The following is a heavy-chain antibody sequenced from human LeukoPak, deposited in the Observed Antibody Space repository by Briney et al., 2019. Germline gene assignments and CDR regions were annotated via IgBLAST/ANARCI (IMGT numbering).Heavy chain of an antibody. CDR1: GFTFSSYG. J-gene: IGHJ4*02. CDR3: AKAPYSGYDGGYYFDY. D-gene: IGHD5-12*01. Sequence: PGGSLRLSCAASGFTFSSYGMHWVRQAPGKGLEWVSGISWNSGSIGYADSVKGRFTISRDNAKNSLYLQMNSLRAEDTALYYCAKAPYSGYDGGYYFDYWGQGTLVTVSS. V-gene: IGHV3-9*01. CDR2: ISWNSGSI.